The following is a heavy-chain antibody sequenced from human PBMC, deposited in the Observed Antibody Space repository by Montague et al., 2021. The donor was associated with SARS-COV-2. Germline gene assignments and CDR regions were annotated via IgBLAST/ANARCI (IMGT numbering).Heavy chain of an antibody. V-gene: IGHV4-34*01. CDR2: IHHGGST. D-gene: IGHD3-10*01. J-gene: IGHJ6*03. CDR3: ARLGDGVVPSPILGVGPYYSYYYLDV. Sequence: SETLSLTCAVHAGSFSTYSWNWIRQPPGKGLEWIGEIHHGGSTNYNPSLKSRATISADTSKNQFSLKLTSVAAADTVVYYCARLGDGVVPSPILGVGPYYSYYYLDVWGQGTTVTVSS. CDR1: AGSFSTYS.